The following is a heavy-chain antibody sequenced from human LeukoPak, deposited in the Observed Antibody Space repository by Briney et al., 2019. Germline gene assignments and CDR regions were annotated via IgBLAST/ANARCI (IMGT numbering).Heavy chain of an antibody. CDR1: GGSISSGGYY. V-gene: IGHV4-31*03. D-gene: IGHD6-6*01. J-gene: IGHJ5*02. CDR3: ARGGPDSSSADNWFDP. Sequence: PSETLSLACTVSGGSISSGGYYWSWIRQHPGKGLEWIGYIYYSGSTYYNPSLKSRVTISVDTSKNQFSLRLSSVTAADTAVYYCARGGPDSSSADNWFDPWGQGTLVTVSP. CDR2: IYYSGST.